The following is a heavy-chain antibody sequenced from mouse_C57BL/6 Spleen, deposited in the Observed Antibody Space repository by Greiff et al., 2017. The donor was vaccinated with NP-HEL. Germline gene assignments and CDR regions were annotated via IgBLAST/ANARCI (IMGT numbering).Heavy chain of an antibody. CDR2: IDPNSGGT. J-gene: IGHJ4*01. CDR3: ALDYDWAIYYAMDY. CDR1: GYTFTSYW. Sequence: VQLQQPGAELVKPGASVKLSCKASGYTFTSYWMHWVKQRPGRGLEWIGRIDPNSGGTKYTEKFKSKATLPVDKPSSTAYMQLSSLTSEDSAVDYCALDYDWAIYYAMDYWGQGTSVTVSS. V-gene: IGHV1-72*01. D-gene: IGHD2-4*01.